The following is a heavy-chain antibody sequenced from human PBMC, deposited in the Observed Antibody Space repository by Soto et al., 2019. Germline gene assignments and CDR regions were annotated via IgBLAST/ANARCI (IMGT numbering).Heavy chain of an antibody. CDR2: IYSGGST. CDR3: ARGLGYCTNGVCLGGYYSGYGMDV. V-gene: IGHV3-53*01. D-gene: IGHD2-8*01. J-gene: IGHJ6*02. CDR1: GFTVSSNY. Sequence: PGGSLRLSCAASGFTVSSNYMSWVRQAPGKGLEWVSVIYSGGSTYYADSVKGRFTISRDNSKNTLYLQMNSLRAEDTAVYYCARGLGYCTNGVCLGGYYSGYGMDVWGQGTTVTVSS.